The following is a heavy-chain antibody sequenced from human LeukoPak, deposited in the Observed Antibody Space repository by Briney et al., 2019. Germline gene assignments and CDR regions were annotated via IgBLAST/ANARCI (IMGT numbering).Heavy chain of an antibody. CDR1: GYTFTGYY. J-gene: IGHJ4*02. CDR3: ARGFDWLEDYFDY. V-gene: IGHV1-2*02. Sequence: ASVKVSCKASGYTFTGYYMHWVRQAPGQGLEWMGWINPDSGGTNYAQKFQGRVTMTRDTSISTAYMELTRLRSDDTAVYYCARGFDWLEDYFDYWGQGTLVTVSS. CDR2: INPDSGGT. D-gene: IGHD3-9*01.